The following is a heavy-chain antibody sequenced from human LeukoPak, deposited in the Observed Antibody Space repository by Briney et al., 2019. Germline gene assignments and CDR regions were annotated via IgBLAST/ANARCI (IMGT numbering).Heavy chain of an antibody. Sequence: GASVKVSCKASGGTFSSYAISWVRQAPGQGLEWMGGIIPIFGTANYAQKFQGRVTITADESTRTAYMELSSLRSEDTAVYYCARGTGDGYNYDYYYYYYMDVWGKGTTVTVSS. D-gene: IGHD5-24*01. V-gene: IGHV1-69*13. CDR1: GGTFSSYA. CDR3: ARGTGDGYNYDYYYYYYMDV. CDR2: IIPIFGTA. J-gene: IGHJ6*03.